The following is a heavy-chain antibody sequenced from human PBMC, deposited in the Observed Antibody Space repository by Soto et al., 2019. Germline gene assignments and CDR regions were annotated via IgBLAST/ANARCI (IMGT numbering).Heavy chain of an antibody. D-gene: IGHD2-15*01. V-gene: IGHV4-59*08. J-gene: IGHJ4*02. CDR1: GGSISSYY. CDR2: ISYSGST. Sequence: QVQLQESGPGLVKSSENLSLTCTVSGGSISSYYWSWIRQPPGKGLEWIGFISYSGSTNYNPSLKSRVTISVDTSKNQFSLKLTSVTATDTAVYFCARHYCSGGGCYYFGYWGQGTLVTVSS. CDR3: ARHYCSGGGCYYFGY.